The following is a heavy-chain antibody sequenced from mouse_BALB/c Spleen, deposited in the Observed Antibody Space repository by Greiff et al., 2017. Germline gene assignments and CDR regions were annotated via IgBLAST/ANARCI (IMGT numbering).Heavy chain of an antibody. CDR2: IWGDGSK. Sequence: VKLQQSGPGLVEPSQSLSISCTASGFTLNSSGISWVRQPPGKGLEWMGIIWGDGSKNYHSALIPRMSISKDNSKTQFFLKLNSRQTDDTATYYCAKLDYDYDFAYWGQGTLVTVSA. J-gene: IGHJ3*01. V-gene: IGHV2-3*01. CDR1: GFTLNSSG. CDR3: AKLDYDYDFAY. D-gene: IGHD2-4*01.